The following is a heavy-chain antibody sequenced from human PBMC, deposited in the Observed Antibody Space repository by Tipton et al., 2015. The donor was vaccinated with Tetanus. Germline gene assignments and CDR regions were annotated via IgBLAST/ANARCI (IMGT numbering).Heavy chain of an antibody. CDR1: GFTFSSHW. Sequence: SLRLSCEASGFTFSSHWMSWVRQVPGKGLEWVANINQDGSAEFYVDSVKGRFTISRDNSKNTLFLQMNSLRVEDTAVYYCATDDYSNGLFRNWGQGTHGAVS. CDR3: ATDDYSNGLFRN. J-gene: IGHJ1*01. CDR2: INQDGSAE. V-gene: IGHV3-7*03. D-gene: IGHD4-11*01.